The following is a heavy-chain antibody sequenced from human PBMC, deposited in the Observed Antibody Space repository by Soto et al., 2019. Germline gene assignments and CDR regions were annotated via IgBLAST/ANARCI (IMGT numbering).Heavy chain of an antibody. V-gene: IGHV1-18*01. D-gene: IGHD1-20*01. CDR1: GYTFSTSV. J-gene: IGHJ1*01. CDR3: ARDTDSNSYND. Sequence: QVQVLQSGPEVKRTGAFVTVSCKTSGYTFSTSVISWVRQAPGQGLDWVGWIRPYNGNIKAAQRLPGRVTLTRDTSASTAYMVLRILTSDDTVMYCCARDTDSNSYNDWGQGTLVSVCS. CDR2: IRPYNGNI.